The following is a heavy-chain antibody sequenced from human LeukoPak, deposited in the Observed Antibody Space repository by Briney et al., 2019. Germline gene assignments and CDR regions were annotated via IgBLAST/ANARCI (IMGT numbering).Heavy chain of an antibody. J-gene: IGHJ4*02. D-gene: IGHD3-10*01. CDR1: GFTFSSNA. V-gene: IGHV3-23*01. Sequence: GGSLRLSCAASGFTFSSNAMSWVRQAPGKGLEWVSAISGSGDSTFYADSVKGRFTISRDNSKNTLYLQMNGLRAEDTAVYYCARDYYYGSGNYYSFDYWGQGTLVTVSS. CDR3: ARDYYYGSGNYYSFDY. CDR2: ISGSGDST.